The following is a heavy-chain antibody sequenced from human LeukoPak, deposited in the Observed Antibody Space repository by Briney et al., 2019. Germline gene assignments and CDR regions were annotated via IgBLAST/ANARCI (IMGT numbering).Heavy chain of an antibody. V-gene: IGHV3-48*03. Sequence: GGSLRLSCAASGFTFSSYEMNWVRQAPGKGLEWVSYISSSGSTIYYADSVKGRFTISRDNAKNSLYLQMNSLGAEDTAVYYCARDRDTTFDYWGQGTLVTVSS. CDR1: GFTFSSYE. J-gene: IGHJ4*02. CDR2: ISSSGSTI. D-gene: IGHD1-1*01. CDR3: ARDRDTTFDY.